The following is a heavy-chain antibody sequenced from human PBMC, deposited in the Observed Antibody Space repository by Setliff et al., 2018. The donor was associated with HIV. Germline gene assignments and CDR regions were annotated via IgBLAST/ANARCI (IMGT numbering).Heavy chain of an antibody. Sequence: SETLSLTCTVSGGSISSDSYYWSWIRQPAGKGLEWIGRIYTSGSTNYNPTLKSRVTISVDTSKNQFSLKLSSVTAADTAVYYCARDGPGGYFFESWGQGTLVTVSS. J-gene: IGHJ4*02. V-gene: IGHV4-61*02. CDR3: ARDGPGGYFFES. D-gene: IGHD2-15*01. CDR2: IYTSGST. CDR1: GGSISSDSYY.